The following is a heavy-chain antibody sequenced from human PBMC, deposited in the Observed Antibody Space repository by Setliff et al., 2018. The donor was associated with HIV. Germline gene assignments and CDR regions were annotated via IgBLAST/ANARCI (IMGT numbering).Heavy chain of an antibody. Sequence: PSETLSLTCGVYGGSLSGYHWSWIRLPPGKGLEWIGEINYSGSTNYNPSLTSRVIISVDTSKNQFPVKLNSVTAADTAVYYCARHDASYYKWNDEVIWNHYGLDVWGQGTTVTVSS. V-gene: IGHV4-34*01. CDR3: ARHDASYYKWNDEVIWNHYGLDV. J-gene: IGHJ6*02. CDR2: INYSGST. CDR1: GGSLSGYH. D-gene: IGHD1-20*01.